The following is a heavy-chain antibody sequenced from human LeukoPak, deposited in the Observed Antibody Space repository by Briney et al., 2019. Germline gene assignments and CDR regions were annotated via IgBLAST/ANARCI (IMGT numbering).Heavy chain of an antibody. CDR1: GFTVSNNY. J-gene: IGHJ4*02. CDR3: GRASVGGGFDY. CDR2: IYSSGST. Sequence: PGGSLRLSCAASGFTVSNNYMTWVRQAPGKGLEWVSFIYSSGSTSDADSVKGRFSISRDNFKNTLYLQMNSLRVEDTAMYYCGRASVGGGFDYWGQGTLVTVSS. V-gene: IGHV3-66*01. D-gene: IGHD2-15*01.